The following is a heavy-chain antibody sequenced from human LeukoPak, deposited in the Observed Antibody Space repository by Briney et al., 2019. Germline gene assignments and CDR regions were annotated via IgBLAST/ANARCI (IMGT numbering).Heavy chain of an antibody. J-gene: IGHJ4*02. CDR3: AGTPYYGSGSSPDY. Sequence: SETLSLTCTVSGGSISTSTYYWGWIRQPPGKGPEWIGSISYSGSTYNNPSLKSRVTISVDTSKNQFSLKLSSVTAADTAVYYCAGTPYYGSGSSPDYWGQGTLVTVSS. CDR1: GGSISTSTYY. CDR2: ISYSGST. V-gene: IGHV4-39*07. D-gene: IGHD3-10*01.